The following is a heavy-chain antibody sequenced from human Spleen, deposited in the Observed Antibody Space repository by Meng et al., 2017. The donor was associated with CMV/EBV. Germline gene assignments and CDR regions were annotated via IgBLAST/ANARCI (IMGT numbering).Heavy chain of an antibody. CDR3: AKDMAVGRGAAGGFDY. D-gene: IGHD6-13*01. CDR1: GFTFSKYA. CDR2: ISWNSGSI. J-gene: IGHJ4*02. V-gene: IGHV3-9*01. Sequence: LSLTCTASGFTFSKYAMNWVRQAPGKGLEWVSIISWNSGSIGYADSVKGRFTISRDNSKNSLYLQMNSLRPEDTALYYCAKDMAVGRGAAGGFDYWGQGTLVTVSS.